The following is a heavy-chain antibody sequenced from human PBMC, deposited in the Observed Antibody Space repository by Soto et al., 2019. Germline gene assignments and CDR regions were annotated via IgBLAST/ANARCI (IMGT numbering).Heavy chain of an antibody. V-gene: IGHV3-33*01. D-gene: IGHD3-22*01. Sequence: PGGSLRLSCAASGFTFSSYGMHWVRQAPGKGLEWVAVIWYDGSNKYYADSVKGRFTISRDNSKNTLYLQMNSLRAEDTAVYYCARDYFLRDYYYDSSGYLDYWGQGTLVAVSS. CDR3: ARDYFLRDYYYDSSGYLDY. J-gene: IGHJ4*02. CDR2: IWYDGSNK. CDR1: GFTFSSYG.